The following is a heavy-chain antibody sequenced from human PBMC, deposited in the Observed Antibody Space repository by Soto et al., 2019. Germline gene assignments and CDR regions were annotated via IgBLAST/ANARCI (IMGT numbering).Heavy chain of an antibody. V-gene: IGHV1-69*01. CDR2: IIPIFGTA. J-gene: IGHJ6*02. CDR3: ARGVLDYDILTGYRGYYYYGMDG. D-gene: IGHD3-9*01. Sequence: QVQLVQSGAEVKKPGSSVKVSCKASGGTFSSYAISWVRQAPGQGLEWMGGIIPIFGTANYAQKFQGRVTITADESTSTAYMELSSLRSEDTAVYYCARGVLDYDILTGYRGYYYYGMDGWGQGTTVTVSS. CDR1: GGTFSSYA.